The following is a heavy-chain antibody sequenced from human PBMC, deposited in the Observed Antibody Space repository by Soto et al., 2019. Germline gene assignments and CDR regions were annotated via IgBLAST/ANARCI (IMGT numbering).Heavy chain of an antibody. J-gene: IGHJ4*02. D-gene: IGHD2-2*01. Sequence: GGSLRLSCAASGFPFSSYSMNWVRQDPGKGLEWVSLIGGSGGSTYYADSVKGRFTISRDNSKNTLYLQMNSLRAEDTAVYYCAKTYCSSSSCYYSTVDYWGQGTLVTVSS. V-gene: IGHV3-23*01. CDR3: AKTYCSSSSCYYSTVDY. CDR2: IGGSGGST. CDR1: GFPFSSYS.